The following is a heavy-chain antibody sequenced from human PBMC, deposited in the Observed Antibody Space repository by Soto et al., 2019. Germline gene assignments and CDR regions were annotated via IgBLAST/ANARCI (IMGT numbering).Heavy chain of an antibody. CDR2: ISAYNGNT. J-gene: IGHJ6*02. V-gene: IGHV1-18*04. Sequence: QVQLVQSGAEVKKPGASVKVSCKASGSTFTSYGISWARQAPGQGLEWMGWISAYNGNTNYAQKLQGRVTMTTATYTSTAFRKLRSLRSDDTAVYYCARRFIISWCRLGGMCVWGQGTTVTVSS. D-gene: IGHD6-13*01. CDR1: GSTFTSYG. CDR3: ARRFIISWCRLGGMCV.